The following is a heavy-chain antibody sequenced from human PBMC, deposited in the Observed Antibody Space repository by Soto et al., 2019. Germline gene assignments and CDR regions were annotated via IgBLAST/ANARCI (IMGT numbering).Heavy chain of an antibody. CDR3: ARGEEDTAMAYYYYGMDV. V-gene: IGHV1-46*01. CDR2: INPSCGSA. CDR1: GYTFTSYY. D-gene: IGHD5-18*01. J-gene: IGHJ6*02. Sequence: ASVKVSCKASGYTFTSYYMHWVRQAPGQGLEWMGGINPSCGSANYAQKFQGRVTITADTSTSTAYMELSSLRSEGTAVYYCARGEEDTAMAYYYYGMDVWGQGTTVTVSS.